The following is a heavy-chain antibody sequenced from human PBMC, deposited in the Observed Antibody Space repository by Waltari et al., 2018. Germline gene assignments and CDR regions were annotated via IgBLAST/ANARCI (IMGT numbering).Heavy chain of an antibody. Sequence: EVQLVESGGGLVQPGGSLRLSCAASGFTVSTHCMSWVRQAPGKGLEWVSVIYSGGSTYYADSVKGRFTISRDNSKNTLYLQMNSLRAEDTAVYYCASLWDYGDYAVDYWGQGTLVTVSS. CDR1: GFTVSTHC. V-gene: IGHV3-66*02. CDR3: ASLWDYGDYAVDY. CDR2: IYSGGST. D-gene: IGHD4-17*01. J-gene: IGHJ4*02.